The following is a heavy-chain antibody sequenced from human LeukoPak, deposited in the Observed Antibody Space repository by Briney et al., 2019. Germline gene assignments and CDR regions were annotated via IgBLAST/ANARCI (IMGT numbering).Heavy chain of an antibody. Sequence: SETLSLTCTVSGGSIRSSSNYWGWIRQPPGKGLEWIGSIYYGGNTYYNPSLKSRVTISVDTSKNQFSLKLSSVTAADTAVYYCARSIYSSDWYLFDYWGQGTLVTVSS. D-gene: IGHD6-19*01. V-gene: IGHV4-39*07. J-gene: IGHJ4*02. CDR3: ARSIYSSDWYLFDY. CDR2: IYYGGNT. CDR1: GGSIRSSSNY.